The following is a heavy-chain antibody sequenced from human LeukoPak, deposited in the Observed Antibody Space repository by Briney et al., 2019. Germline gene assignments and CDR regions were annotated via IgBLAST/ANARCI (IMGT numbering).Heavy chain of an antibody. Sequence: SETLSLTCTVSGGSISSGNYYWSWIRQPAGKGLEWIGRIYTSGSTNYNPSLKSRVTISIDTSKSQFSLMLTSVTAADTAVYYCAAALTYCSGGSCTYNWFDPWGQGTLVTVSS. CDR2: IYTSGST. J-gene: IGHJ5*02. CDR1: GGSISSGNYY. V-gene: IGHV4-61*02. CDR3: AAALTYCSGGSCTYNWFDP. D-gene: IGHD2-15*01.